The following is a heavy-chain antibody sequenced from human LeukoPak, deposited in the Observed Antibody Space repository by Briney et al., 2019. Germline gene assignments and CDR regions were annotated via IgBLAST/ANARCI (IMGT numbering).Heavy chain of an antibody. Sequence: PGGSLRLSCAASGFTFSSYEMNWVRQAPGKGLEWVSYISSSGSTIYYADSVKGRFTISRDNAKNSLYLQMNSLRAEDTAVYYCARDRSYYDILTGYRDYYYYYMDVRGKGTTVTISS. CDR1: GFTFSSYE. D-gene: IGHD3-9*01. CDR3: ARDRSYYDILTGYRDYYYYYMDV. J-gene: IGHJ6*03. CDR2: ISSSGSTI. V-gene: IGHV3-48*03.